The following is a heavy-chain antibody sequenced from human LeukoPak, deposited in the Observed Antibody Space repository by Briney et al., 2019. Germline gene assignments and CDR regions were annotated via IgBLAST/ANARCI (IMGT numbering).Heavy chain of an antibody. CDR3: AKAKEMADSGGVLGY. CDR2: ISYDGSNK. CDR1: GFTFSSYA. J-gene: IGHJ4*02. V-gene: IGHV3-30*18. D-gene: IGHD2-8*01. Sequence: PGGSLRLSCAASGFTFSSYAMHWVRQAPGKGLEWVAVISYDGSNKYYADSVKGRFTISRDSSKNTLYLQTNSLRAEDTAVYYCAKAKEMADSGGVLGYWGQGTLVTVSS.